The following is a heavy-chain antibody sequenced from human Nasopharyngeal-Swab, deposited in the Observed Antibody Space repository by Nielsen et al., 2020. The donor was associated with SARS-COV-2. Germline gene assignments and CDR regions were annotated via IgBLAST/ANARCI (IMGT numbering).Heavy chain of an antibody. V-gene: IGHV3-21*01. CDR1: GFTFSSYS. CDR2: ISSSSSYI. Sequence: GESLKISCAASGFTFSSYSMNWVRQAPGKGLEWVSSISSSSSYIYYADSVKGRFTISRDNAKNSLYLQMNSLRAEDTAVYYCARDRVTAMVPLYYYYGMDVWGQGTTVTVSS. CDR3: ARDRVTAMVPLYYYYGMDV. D-gene: IGHD5-18*01. J-gene: IGHJ6*02.